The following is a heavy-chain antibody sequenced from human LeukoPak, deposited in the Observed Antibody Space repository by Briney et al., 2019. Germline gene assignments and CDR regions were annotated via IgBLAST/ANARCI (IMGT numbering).Heavy chain of an antibody. V-gene: IGHV3-11*01. Sequence: GGSLRLSCAASGFTFSDYYMSWIRQAPGKGLEWVSYISSSGGTIYYADSVKGRFTISRDNAKNSLYLQMNSLRAEDTAVYYCARVHRATGVYYFDYWGQGTLVTVSS. CDR1: GFTFSDYY. J-gene: IGHJ4*02. CDR2: ISSSGGTI. D-gene: IGHD4-23*01. CDR3: ARVHRATGVYYFDY.